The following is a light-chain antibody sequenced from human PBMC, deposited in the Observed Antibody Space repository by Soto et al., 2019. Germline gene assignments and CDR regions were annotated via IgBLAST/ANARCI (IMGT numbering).Light chain of an antibody. CDR1: QSVSSSY. Sequence: EIVLTQSPGTLSLSPGERATLSCRASQSVSSSYLAWYQQKPGQAPRLLIYGASSRATGIPDRFSGSGSGTDFTLTISRLEPEAFAVYYCQQYGSSPPFTFGQGTRVDIK. CDR2: GAS. CDR3: QQYGSSPPFT. J-gene: IGKJ1*01. V-gene: IGKV3-20*01.